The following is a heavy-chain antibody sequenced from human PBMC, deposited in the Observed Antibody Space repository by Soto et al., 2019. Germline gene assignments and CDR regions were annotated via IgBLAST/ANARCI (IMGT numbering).Heavy chain of an antibody. CDR3: ARTRRDFQLWSSSTLPYYYGMDV. V-gene: IGHV2-70*01. CDR2: IDWDDDK. J-gene: IGHJ6*04. D-gene: IGHD5-18*01. Sequence: SGPTLVNPTQTLTLTCTFSGFSLSTSGMCVSWIRQPPGKALEWLALIDWDDDKYYSTSLKTRLTISKDTSKNQVVLTMTNMDPVDKATYYCARTRRDFQLWSSSTLPYYYGMDVWGEGTTVTVSS. CDR1: GFSLSTSGMC.